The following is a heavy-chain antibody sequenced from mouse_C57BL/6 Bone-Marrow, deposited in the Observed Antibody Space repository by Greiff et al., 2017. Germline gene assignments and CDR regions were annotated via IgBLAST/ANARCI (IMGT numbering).Heavy chain of an antibody. J-gene: IGHJ2*01. CDR1: GYAFSSYW. CDR2: IYPGDGDT. CDR3: ASGVYDYDFDY. D-gene: IGHD2-4*01. Sequence: QVQLQQSGAELVKPGASVKISCKASGYAFSSYWMNWVKQRPGKGLEWIGQIYPGDGDTNYNGKFKGKATLTADKSSSTAYMQLSSLTSEDSAVYFCASGVYDYDFDYWGQGTTLTVSS. V-gene: IGHV1-80*01.